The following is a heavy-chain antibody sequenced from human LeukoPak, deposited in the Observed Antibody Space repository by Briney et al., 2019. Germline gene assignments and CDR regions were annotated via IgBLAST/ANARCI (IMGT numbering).Heavy chain of an antibody. Sequence: GGSLRLSCATSGFTFSSYTMNWVRQAPGKGLEWVSYISSSGSTIYYADSVKGRFTISRDNAKNSLYLQMNSLRAEDTAVYYCARVFPGYSYGPYFDYWGQGTLVTVSS. CDR2: ISSSGSTI. D-gene: IGHD5-18*01. CDR1: GFTFSSYT. CDR3: ARVFPGYSYGPYFDY. V-gene: IGHV3-48*03. J-gene: IGHJ4*02.